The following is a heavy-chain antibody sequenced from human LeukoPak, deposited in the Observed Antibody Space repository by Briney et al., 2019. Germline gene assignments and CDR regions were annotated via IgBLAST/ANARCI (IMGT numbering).Heavy chain of an antibody. V-gene: IGHV3-23*01. J-gene: IGHJ4*02. D-gene: IGHD3-10*01. CDR3: AKDSSASYASGSYSFDY. CDR1: GFTFSSYA. Sequence: GGSLRLSCAASGFTFSSYAVSWVRQAPGKGLEWVSAIIGSGGSTYYAESVKGRFTISRDNSKNTLHLQMNSLRAEDTAVYYCAKDSSASYASGSYSFDYWGQGILVTVSS. CDR2: IIGSGGST.